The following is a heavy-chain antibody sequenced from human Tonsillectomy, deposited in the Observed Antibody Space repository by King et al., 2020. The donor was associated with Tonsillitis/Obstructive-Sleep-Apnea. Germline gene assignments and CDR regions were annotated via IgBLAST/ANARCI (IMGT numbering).Heavy chain of an antibody. Sequence: QLVQSGGGVVQPGRSLRLSCAASGFTFSSYGMHWVRQAPGKGREWGAVIWYDGSNKYYADSVKGRFTISRYNSKNTLFLQMNSLRAEDTAVYYCARAPSKAYCGGDCYLRFDPWGQGTLVTVSS. CDR1: GFTFSSYG. J-gene: IGHJ5*02. CDR2: IWYDGSNK. CDR3: ARAPSKAYCGGDCYLRFDP. D-gene: IGHD2-21*01. V-gene: IGHV3-33*01.